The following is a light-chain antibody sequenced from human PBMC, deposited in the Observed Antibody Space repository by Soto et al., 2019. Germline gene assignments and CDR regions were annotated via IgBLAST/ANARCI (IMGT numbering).Light chain of an antibody. CDR1: QYISNS. CDR2: AAS. J-gene: IGKJ3*01. V-gene: IGKV1-39*01. Sequence: DIQMTQSPSSLSASVGDRVSITCRASQYISNSLNWYQQKPGKAPRLLIYAASSLQSGVPSRFSGSGSGTDFTLTINSLQPEDLATYYCQQSYSIPPITFGPGTKVDIK. CDR3: QQSYSIPPIT.